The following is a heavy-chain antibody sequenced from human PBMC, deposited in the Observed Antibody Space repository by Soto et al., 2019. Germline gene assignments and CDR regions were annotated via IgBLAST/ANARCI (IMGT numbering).Heavy chain of an antibody. J-gene: IGHJ4*02. D-gene: IGHD3-22*01. Sequence: LSLTCTVSGGSISSGDHYWSWLRQTPGKGLEWIGYIYYSGSTYYNPSLKSRLAISVDTSKNQFSLTLTSVTAADTAVYFCAREEALIVVPTGGIDYSFDYWGQGTLVTVSS. CDR3: AREEALIVVPTGGIDYSFDY. CDR2: IYYSGST. CDR1: GGSISSGDHY. V-gene: IGHV4-30-4*01.